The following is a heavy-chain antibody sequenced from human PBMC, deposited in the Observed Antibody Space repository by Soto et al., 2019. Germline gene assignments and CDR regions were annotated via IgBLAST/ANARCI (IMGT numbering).Heavy chain of an antibody. CDR1: GFTFSRHA. J-gene: IGHJ6*02. CDR2: ISGSGGTT. V-gene: IGHV3-23*01. CDR3: AKDRNIPASGFGLDV. Sequence: EVRLLESGGGLGHPGGSLRLSCAASGFTFSRHAVNWVRQAPGKGLEWVSAISGSGGTTYYAGSVKGRFTISRYNSKNTLYLHMTSLRAEDTAVYYCAKDRNIPASGFGLDVWGQGTTVTVSS. D-gene: IGHD2-2*01.